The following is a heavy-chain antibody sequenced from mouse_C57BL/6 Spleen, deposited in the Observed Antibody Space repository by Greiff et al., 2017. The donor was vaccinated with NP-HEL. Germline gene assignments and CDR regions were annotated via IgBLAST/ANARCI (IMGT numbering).Heavy chain of an antibody. Sequence: EVKLVESEGGLVQPGSSMKLSCTASGFTFSDYYMAWVRQVPEKGLEWVANINYDGSSTYYLDSLKSRFIISRDNAKNILYLQMSSLKSEDTATYYCAREVATRWYFDVWGTGTTVTVSS. CDR3: AREVATRWYFDV. CDR2: INYDGSST. CDR1: GFTFSDYY. J-gene: IGHJ1*03. D-gene: IGHD1-1*01. V-gene: IGHV5-16*01.